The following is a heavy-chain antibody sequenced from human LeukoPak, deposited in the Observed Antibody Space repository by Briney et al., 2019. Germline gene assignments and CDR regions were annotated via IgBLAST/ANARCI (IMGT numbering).Heavy chain of an antibody. V-gene: IGHV3-74*01. CDR2: INSDGTNT. CDR1: GFTFSSYW. CDR3: ASGVTIWLGNAFDL. D-gene: IGHD3-3*01. J-gene: IGHJ3*01. Sequence: PGGSLRLSCAASGFTFSSYWMHWARQDPGKGLVWVSRINSDGTNTIYADSVKGRFTISRDNAKNTLYLQMNSLRAEDSAVYYCASGVTIWLGNAFDLWGQGTMVTVSS.